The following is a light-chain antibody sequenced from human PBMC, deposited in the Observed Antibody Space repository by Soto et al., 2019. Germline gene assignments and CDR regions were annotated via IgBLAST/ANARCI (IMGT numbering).Light chain of an antibody. CDR1: QSVSSSY. J-gene: IGKJ3*01. CDR2: GAS. V-gene: IGKV3-20*01. CDR3: QQYDSSPPAYT. Sequence: EIVLTQSPGTLSLSPGERATLSCRASQSVSSSYLAWYKQKPGQAPSLLIYGASNRATGIPDRFSGSGSGTDFTLTISRLEPEDFAVYYCQQYDSSPPAYTFGPGTKVDIK.